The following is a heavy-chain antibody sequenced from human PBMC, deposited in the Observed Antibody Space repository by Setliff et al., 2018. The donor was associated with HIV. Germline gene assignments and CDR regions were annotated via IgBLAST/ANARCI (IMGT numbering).Heavy chain of an antibody. CDR1: GGSFTSRSYY. Sequence: PSETLSLTCTVSGGSFTSRSYYWGWIRQPPGKGLEWIGGIFYSGITYYNPSHKSRVTISVDTSKNQFSLNLTSVTAADTAVYYCARSKTFYDFWGGYYTHGAFKIWGLGTMVTVSS. CDR2: IFYSGIT. J-gene: IGHJ3*02. V-gene: IGHV4-39*01. D-gene: IGHD3-3*01. CDR3: ARSKTFYDFWGGYYTHGAFKI.